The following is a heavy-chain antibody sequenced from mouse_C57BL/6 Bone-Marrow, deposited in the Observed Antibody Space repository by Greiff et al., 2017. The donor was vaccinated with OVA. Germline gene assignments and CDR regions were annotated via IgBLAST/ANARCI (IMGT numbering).Heavy chain of an antibody. J-gene: IGHJ4*01. CDR3: ARDTTVVAPHYYAMDY. CDR1: GFSLTSYG. D-gene: IGHD1-1*01. CDR2: IWSGGST. V-gene: IGHV2-2*01. Sequence: VQLQESGPGLVQPSQRLSITCTVSGFSLTSYGVHWVRQSPGKGLEWLGVIWSGGSTDYNAAFISRLSISKDNSKSQVFFKMNSLQADDTAIYYCARDTTVVAPHYYAMDYWGQGTSVTVSS.